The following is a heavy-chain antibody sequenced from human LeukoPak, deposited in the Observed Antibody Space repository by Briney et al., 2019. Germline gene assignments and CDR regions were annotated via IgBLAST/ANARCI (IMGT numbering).Heavy chain of an antibody. CDR3: ARDRGGAYDFWSGYYTGYFDY. Sequence: GGSLRLSCAASGFTFSSYWMHWVRQDPGKGLVWVSHINNDGSIANYADSVKGRFTISRDNAKNSLYLQMNSLRAEDTAVYHCARDRGGAYDFWSGYYTGYFDYWGQGTLVPVSS. CDR1: GFTFSSYW. CDR2: INNDGSIA. J-gene: IGHJ4*02. V-gene: IGHV3-74*01. D-gene: IGHD3-3*01.